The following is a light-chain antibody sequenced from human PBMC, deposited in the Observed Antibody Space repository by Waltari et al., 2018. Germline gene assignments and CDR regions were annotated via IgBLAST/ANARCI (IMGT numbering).Light chain of an antibody. CDR2: ANS. CDR3: NSRDNSGDHVV. V-gene: IGLV3-19*01. J-gene: IGLJ2*01. Sequence: SSELTQDPVSVALGQTVRITCQGDSLRSYYASWYQQKPGQAPALVIYANSNRPSGIPDRFSGSSSGNTASLTITGAQAGDEADYYCNSRDNSGDHVVFGGGTKLTVL. CDR1: SLRSYY.